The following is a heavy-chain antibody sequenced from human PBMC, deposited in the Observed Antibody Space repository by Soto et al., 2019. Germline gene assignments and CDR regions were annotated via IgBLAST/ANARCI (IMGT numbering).Heavy chain of an antibody. CDR2: INSDGSST. V-gene: IGHV3-74*01. J-gene: IGHJ4*02. CDR1: GFTFHDYW. CDR3: ARDPAPSGWYDY. D-gene: IGHD6-19*01. Sequence: GGSLRLSCATSGFTFHDYWMHWVRQVPGKGLVWVSRINSDGSSTTYADSVKGRFTISRDNAKNRLYLQMNSLRAEDTAVYYCARDPAPSGWYDYWGQGTRVTVSS.